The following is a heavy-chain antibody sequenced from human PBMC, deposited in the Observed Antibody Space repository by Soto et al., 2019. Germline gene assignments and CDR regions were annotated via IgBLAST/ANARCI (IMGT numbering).Heavy chain of an antibody. D-gene: IGHD2-21*01. V-gene: IGHV3-33*01. CDR1: GFTFSSYG. Sequence: QVQLVESGGGVVQPGRSLRLSCAASGFTFSSYGMHWVRQAPGKGLEWVAVIWYDGSNKYYADSVKGRFTISRDNSKNTLYLQMNSLRAEDTAVYYCARDPLRQDRGGDCLDYWGQGTLVTVSS. CDR3: ARDPLRQDRGGDCLDY. J-gene: IGHJ4*02. CDR2: IWYDGSNK.